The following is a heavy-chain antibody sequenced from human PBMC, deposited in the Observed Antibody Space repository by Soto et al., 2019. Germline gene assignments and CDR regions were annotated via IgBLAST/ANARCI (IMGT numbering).Heavy chain of an antibody. CDR3: AKGVAGWYSFDY. V-gene: IGHV3-9*01. J-gene: IGHJ4*02. CDR2: ISWNSGTT. CDR1: GFTFDDSA. Sequence: EVQLVESGGGLVQPGRSLRLSCAASGFTFDDSAMHWVRQAPAKGLAWVSGISWNSGTTGYADSVKGRFTISRDNAKPSLYLQMNSLRAEDTALYCCAKGVAGWYSFDYWGQGTLVTVSS. D-gene: IGHD3-3*01.